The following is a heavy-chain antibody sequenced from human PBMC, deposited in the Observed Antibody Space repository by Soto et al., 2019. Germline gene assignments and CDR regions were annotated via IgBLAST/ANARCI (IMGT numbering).Heavy chain of an antibody. V-gene: IGHV4-39*01. CDR1: GDSISSSRYY. J-gene: IGHJ4*02. D-gene: IGHD1-20*01. Sequence: KTSETLSLTCTVSGDSISSSRYYWGWIRQPPAKGLEWIGSIYYSGTTYYNPSLKSRVIVSVDTSKNQFSLKLSSVTATDTAVYYCARHLTQKLLLDVWGQGTLVTVSS. CDR2: IYYSGTT. CDR3: ARHLTQKLLLDV.